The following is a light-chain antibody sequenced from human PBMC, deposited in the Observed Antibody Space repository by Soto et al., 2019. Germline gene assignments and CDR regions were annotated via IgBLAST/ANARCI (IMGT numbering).Light chain of an antibody. V-gene: IGKV3-20*01. CDR1: ERGSSTF. CDR3: QQHGSSPRT. Sequence: EVVLTQSPGTLSLSPGERTTLSCRASERGSSTFLAWHQQKPGQAPRLLIYGASSRAPGIPDKFSASGSGTDFTLTIRRLEPEDFAVYYCQQHGSSPRTFGGGTDVEI. CDR2: GAS. J-gene: IGKJ4*01.